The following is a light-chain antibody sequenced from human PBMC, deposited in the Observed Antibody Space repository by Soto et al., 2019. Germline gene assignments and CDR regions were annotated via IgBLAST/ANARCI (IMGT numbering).Light chain of an antibody. CDR1: QDISNY. V-gene: IGKV1-27*01. CDR3: QSYNTARPT. J-gene: IGKJ5*01. Sequence: DIQMTQSPSSLSASVGDRVTITCQASQDISNYLNWYQQKPGKAPKLLIYAASTLQSGVPSRFSGSGSGTDFTLTISGLQPEDLATYYCQSYNTARPTFGQGTRLEI. CDR2: AAS.